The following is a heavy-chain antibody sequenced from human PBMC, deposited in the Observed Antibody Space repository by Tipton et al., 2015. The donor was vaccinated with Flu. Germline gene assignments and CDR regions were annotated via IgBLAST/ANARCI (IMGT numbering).Heavy chain of an antibody. Sequence: TLSLTCTVSGGSISNYYWIWIRQSPGKGLEYIGDIYYSGRTTYNPSLKSRVTISVDTSKNQFSLRLTSLTAADTALHYCARVSLGYFDFWGQGTLVTVSS. D-gene: IGHD7-27*01. CDR3: ARVSLGYFDF. CDR1: GGSISNYY. J-gene: IGHJ4*02. CDR2: IYYSGRT. V-gene: IGHV4-59*01.